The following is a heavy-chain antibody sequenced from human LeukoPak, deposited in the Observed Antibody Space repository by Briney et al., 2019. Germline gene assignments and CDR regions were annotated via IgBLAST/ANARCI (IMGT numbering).Heavy chain of an antibody. CDR1: GLTFSSYS. D-gene: IGHD3-10*01. V-gene: IGHV3-23*01. J-gene: IGHJ3*02. CDR2: ISGSGGST. CDR3: AKDRVTMVRGPDAFDI. Sequence: GGSLRLSCAASGLTFSSYSMNWVRQAPGKGLEWVSAISGSGGSTYYADSVKGRFTISRDNSKNTLYLQMNSLRAEDTAVYYCAKDRVTMVRGPDAFDIWGQGTMVTVSS.